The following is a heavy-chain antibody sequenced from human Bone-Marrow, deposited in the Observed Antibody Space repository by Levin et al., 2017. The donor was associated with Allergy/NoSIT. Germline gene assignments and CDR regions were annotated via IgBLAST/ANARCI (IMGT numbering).Heavy chain of an antibody. CDR2: IYPYDSDT. CDR1: RHTFTNYW. J-gene: IGHJ6*02. Sequence: PGESLKISCQVSRHTFTNYWIGWVRQVPGKGLEWMGIIYPYDSDTKYSPSFQGHVTMSVVKSASTAFLQWKSLKASDSGIYYCARLLDGESLGGELALEVWGQGTTVTVSS. V-gene: IGHV5-51*01. CDR3: ARLLDGESLGGELALEV. D-gene: IGHD1-7*01.